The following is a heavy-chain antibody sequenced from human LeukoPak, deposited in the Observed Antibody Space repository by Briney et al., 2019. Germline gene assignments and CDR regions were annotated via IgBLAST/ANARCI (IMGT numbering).Heavy chain of an antibody. Sequence: SETLSLTCAVSGGSISSTNWWSWIRQPPGKGLEWIGEINHSGSTNYNPSLKSRVTISVDTSKNQFSLKLSSVTAADTAVYYCARRRLGWLLLSFDYWGQGALVTVSS. CDR2: INHSGST. D-gene: IGHD3-22*01. V-gene: IGHV4-4*02. CDR1: GGSISSTNW. J-gene: IGHJ4*02. CDR3: ARRRLGWLLLSFDY.